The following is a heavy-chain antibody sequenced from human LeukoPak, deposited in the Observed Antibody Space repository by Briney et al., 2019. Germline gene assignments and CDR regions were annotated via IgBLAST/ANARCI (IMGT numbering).Heavy chain of an antibody. J-gene: IGHJ6*03. D-gene: IGHD3-22*01. CDR3: AREYDSSGYYPSASYMDV. CDR1: GFTFSSYG. Sequence: GGSLRLSCAASGFTFSSYGMHWVRQAPGKGLEWVAFIRYDGSNKYYADSVKGRFTISRDNSKNTLYLQMNSLRAEDTAVYYCAREYDSSGYYPSASYMDVWGKGTTVTVSS. V-gene: IGHV3-30*02. CDR2: IRYDGSNK.